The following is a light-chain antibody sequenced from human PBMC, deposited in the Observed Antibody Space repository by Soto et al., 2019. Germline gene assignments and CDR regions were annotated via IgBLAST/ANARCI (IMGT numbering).Light chain of an antibody. CDR3: XQYNNWPPV. V-gene: IGKV3-15*01. CDR1: QSVSGN. CDR2: GAS. Sequence: EIVMTQSPATLSVSPGERATLSCRASQSVSGNLAWYQQKPGQAPRLLIYGASTRATGIPARFSGSGSGTXXXXTXXXLXSEXFXXYYCXQYNNWPPVFGPGTKVDIK. J-gene: IGKJ3*01.